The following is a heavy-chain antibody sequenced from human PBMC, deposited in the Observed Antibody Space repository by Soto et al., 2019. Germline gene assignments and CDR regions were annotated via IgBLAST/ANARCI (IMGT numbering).Heavy chain of an antibody. D-gene: IGHD3-22*01. J-gene: IGHJ3*02. CDR3: AGDSRGYYDVFDI. CDR2: ISAYNGNT. Sequence: ASVKVSCKASGYTFTSYGISWVRQAPGQGLEWMGWISAYNGNTNYAQKLQGRVTMTTDTSTSTAYMELRSLRTDDTAVYYCAGDSRGYYDVFDIWGQGKMVTVSS. V-gene: IGHV1-18*01. CDR1: GYTFTSYG.